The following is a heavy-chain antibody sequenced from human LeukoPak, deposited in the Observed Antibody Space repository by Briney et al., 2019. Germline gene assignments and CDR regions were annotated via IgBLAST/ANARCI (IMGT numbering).Heavy chain of an antibody. CDR1: GFTFSSYG. CDR2: IRYDGSNK. D-gene: IGHD6-19*01. J-gene: IGHJ6*03. Sequence: GGSLRLSCAASGFTFSSYGMHWVRQAPGKGLEWVAFIRYDGSNKYYADSVKGRFTISRDNSKNTLYLQMNSLIAEDTALYYCARDGGRYKRGLDYFYYYMDVWGTGTTVTVSS. V-gene: IGHV3-30*02. CDR3: ARDGGRYKRGLDYFYYYMDV.